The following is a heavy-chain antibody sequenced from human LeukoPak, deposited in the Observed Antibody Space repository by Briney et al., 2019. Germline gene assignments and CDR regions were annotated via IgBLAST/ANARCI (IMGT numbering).Heavy chain of an antibody. V-gene: IGHV4-34*01. J-gene: IGHJ4*02. D-gene: IGHD4-17*01. CDR3: ARTVRGSTVTTNY. Sequence: KPSETLSLTCAVYGGSFSGYYWSWIRQPPGKGLEWIGEINHSGSTNYNPSPKSRVTISVDTSKNHFSLKLSSVTAADTAVYYCARTVRGSTVTTNYWGQGTLVTVSS. CDR2: INHSGST. CDR1: GGSFSGYY.